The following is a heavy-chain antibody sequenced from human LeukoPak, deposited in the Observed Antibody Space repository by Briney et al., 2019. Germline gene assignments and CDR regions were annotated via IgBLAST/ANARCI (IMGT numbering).Heavy chain of an antibody. V-gene: IGHV1-2*04. J-gene: IGHJ4*02. CDR2: INPNSGGT. D-gene: IGHD3-10*01. Sequence: GASVKVSCKASGYTFTGYYMHWVRQAPGQGLEWMGWINPNSGGTSYAQKFQGWVTMTRDTSISTAYMELSRLRSDDTAVYYCARDQSGLVRGVMNYWGQGTLVTVSS. CDR3: ARDQSGLVRGVMNY. CDR1: GYTFTGYY.